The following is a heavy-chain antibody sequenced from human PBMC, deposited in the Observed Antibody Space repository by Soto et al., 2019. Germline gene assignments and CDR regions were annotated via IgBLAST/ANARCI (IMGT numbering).Heavy chain of an antibody. CDR3: ATTRGLAVGGSFDY. CDR1: GGSITRRSSY. V-gene: IGHV4-39*01. CDR2: FYDGNT. J-gene: IGHJ4*02. Sequence: SETLSLTCIVSGGSITRRSSYWAWIRQPPGKGLEWVGTFYDGNTYHNPSLRSRITIAVDTSKNQFSLKLNSVAAADTAFYYCATTRGLAVGGSFDYWGQGMLVTV. D-gene: IGHD3-10*01.